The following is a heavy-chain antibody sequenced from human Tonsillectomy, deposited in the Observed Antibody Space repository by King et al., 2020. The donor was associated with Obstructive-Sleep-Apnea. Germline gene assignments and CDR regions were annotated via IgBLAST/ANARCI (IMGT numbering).Heavy chain of an antibody. CDR2: IYYSGST. D-gene: IGHD3-22*01. Sequence: QLQESGPGLVKPSETLSLTCIVSGGSVSSGSYYWSWIRQPPGKGLEWIGYIYYSGSTNYNPSLKSRVTISVDTSKNQFSLKLSSVTAADTAVYYCARTKPRYYDSSGSSTAFDPWGQGTLVTVSS. CDR1: GGSVSSGSYY. J-gene: IGHJ5*02. V-gene: IGHV4-61*01. CDR3: ARTKPRYYDSSGSSTAFDP.